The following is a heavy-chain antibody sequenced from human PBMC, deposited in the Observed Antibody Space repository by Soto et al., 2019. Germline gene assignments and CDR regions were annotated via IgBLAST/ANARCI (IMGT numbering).Heavy chain of an antibody. Sequence: ASVKVSCKASAYTFTTYGISWVRQAPGQGLEWMGWISGYNGQTNYPQKFRGRVTLTTDTSTSTAYMELRSLRSDDTAMYYCARDNRKELWVEGLNAMDVWGQGTTVTVS. V-gene: IGHV1-18*04. CDR2: ISGYNGQT. CDR1: AYTFTTYG. D-gene: IGHD3-10*01. CDR3: ARDNRKELWVEGLNAMDV. J-gene: IGHJ6*02.